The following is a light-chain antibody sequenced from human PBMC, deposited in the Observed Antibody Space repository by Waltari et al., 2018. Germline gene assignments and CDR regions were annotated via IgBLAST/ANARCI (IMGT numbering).Light chain of an antibody. CDR1: QGISST. J-gene: IGKJ5*01. Sequence: DIQMTQSPSSVSASVGDRVTITCRTRQGISSTLVWYQQKPGKAPKLLIYAASNLQSGVPSRFSGSGSGTEFTLTLSSLQPEDFATYYCQQANSFPITFGQGTRLEIK. CDR3: QQANSFPIT. V-gene: IGKV1D-12*01. CDR2: AAS.